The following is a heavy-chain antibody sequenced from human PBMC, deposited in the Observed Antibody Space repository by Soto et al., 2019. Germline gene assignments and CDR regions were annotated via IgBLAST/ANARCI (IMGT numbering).Heavy chain of an antibody. D-gene: IGHD2-15*01. CDR1: GFTFSNYW. V-gene: IGHV3-74*01. Sequence: EVQLVESGGGLVQPGGSLRLSCAASGFTFSNYWMYWVRQAPGEGLVWVSRINSDGSVSSYADSVKGRLTISRDNVKNTLYLQMDSLRADDTAVYYCARGDCVGGTCYSLAGSFYYYMDVWGKGTTVIV. CDR2: INSDGSVS. J-gene: IGHJ6*03. CDR3: ARGDCVGGTCYSLAGSFYYYMDV.